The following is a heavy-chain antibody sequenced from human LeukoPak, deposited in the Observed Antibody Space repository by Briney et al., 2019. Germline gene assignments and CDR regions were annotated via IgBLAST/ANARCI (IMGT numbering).Heavy chain of an antibody. Sequence: SETLSLTCTVSGGSISSSSYYWGWIRQPPGKGLEWIGSIYYSGSTYYNPSLKSRVTISVDTSKNQFSLKLSSVTAADTAVYYCGRTLRFLQYGGGNYYYYMDVWGKGTTVTVSS. J-gene: IGHJ6*03. V-gene: IGHV4-39*07. CDR2: IYYSGST. D-gene: IGHD3-3*01. CDR1: GGSISSSSYY. CDR3: GRTLRFLQYGGGNYYYYMDV.